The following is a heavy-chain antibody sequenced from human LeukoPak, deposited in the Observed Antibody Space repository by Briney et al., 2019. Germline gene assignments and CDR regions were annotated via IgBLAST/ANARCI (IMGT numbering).Heavy chain of an antibody. D-gene: IGHD2-15*01. J-gene: IGHJ4*02. CDR1: GFTFSTYA. CDR3: ARRRIGRSTSGYYFDY. Sequence: GGSLRLSCVTSGFTFSTYAMTWVRQAPGKGPEWVSSISSSSSYIYYADSVKGRFTISRDNAKNSLYLQMNSLRAEDTAVYYCARRRIGRSTSGYYFDYWGQGTLVTVSS. CDR2: ISSSSSYI. V-gene: IGHV3-21*01.